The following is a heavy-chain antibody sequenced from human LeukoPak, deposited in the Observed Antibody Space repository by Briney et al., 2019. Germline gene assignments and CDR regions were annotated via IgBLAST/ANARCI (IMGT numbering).Heavy chain of an antibody. J-gene: IGHJ4*02. CDR2: SRRKANSYTT. Sequence: GGSLRLSCAASGFSFSDHHMDWVRQAPGKGLEWVGLSRRKANSYTTEYAPSVKARFTISRDDSKNSLYLQMNSLKTEDTAVYYCARRMTSNRYFDYWGQGTLVIVSS. V-gene: IGHV3-72*01. D-gene: IGHD1-14*01. CDR3: ARRMTSNRYFDY. CDR1: GFSFSDHH.